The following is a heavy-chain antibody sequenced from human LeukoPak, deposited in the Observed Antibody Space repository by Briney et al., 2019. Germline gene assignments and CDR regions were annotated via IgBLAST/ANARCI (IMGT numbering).Heavy chain of an antibody. CDR3: ARSYQWFGEPYGMDV. J-gene: IGHJ6*02. D-gene: IGHD3-10*01. CDR2: INPNSGGT. CDR1: GYTFTGYY. Sequence: GASVRVSCKASGYTFTGYYMHWVRQAPGQGLEWMGRINPNSGGTNYAQKFQGRVTMTRDTSISTAYMELSRLRSDDTAVYYCARSYQWFGEPYGMDVWGQGTTVTVSS. V-gene: IGHV1-2*06.